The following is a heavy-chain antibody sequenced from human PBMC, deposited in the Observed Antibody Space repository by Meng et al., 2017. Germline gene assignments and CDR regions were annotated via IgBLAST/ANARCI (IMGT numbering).Heavy chain of an antibody. J-gene: IGHJ4*02. V-gene: IGHV4-4*02. D-gene: IGHD2-15*01. CDR3: ARVVAATTLFLDY. CDR2: IYHSGST. Sequence: QVRLQGSGPGLVKPSGTLSLTCSVSGVSISSSNWWSWVRQPPGKGLEWIGEIYHSGSTNYNPSLKSRVTISVDKSKNQFSLKLSSVTAADTAVYYCARVVAATTLFLDYWGQGTLVTVSS. CDR1: GVSISSSNW.